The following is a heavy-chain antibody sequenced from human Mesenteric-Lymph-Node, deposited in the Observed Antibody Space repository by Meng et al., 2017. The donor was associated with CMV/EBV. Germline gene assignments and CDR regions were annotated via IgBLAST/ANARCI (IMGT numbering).Heavy chain of an antibody. D-gene: IGHD2-21*01. Sequence: GESLKISCAASGFTFGSHTINWVRQAPGKGLEWVSSISSSSSYIYYADSVKGRFTISRDNAKNSLYLQMNILRAEDTAMYYCARGCGDSIRCYKVFDSWGQGTLVTVSS. CDR1: GFTFGSHT. V-gene: IGHV3-21*01. CDR2: ISSSSSYI. J-gene: IGHJ4*02. CDR3: ARGCGDSIRCYKVFDS.